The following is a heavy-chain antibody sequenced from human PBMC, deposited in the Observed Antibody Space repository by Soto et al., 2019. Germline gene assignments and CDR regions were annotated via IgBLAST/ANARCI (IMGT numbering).Heavy chain of an antibody. V-gene: IGHV4-39*01. CDR3: ARHAGKQWLDFYFDY. CDR1: GGSISSGSSY. Sequence: QLQLQESGPGLVKPSETLSLICTVSGGSISSGSSYWGWIRQPPGKGLEWIASIYYSDSTYYTPSLKSRVTISVDTSNNQFSLKLSSVTAADTAVYYCARHAGKQWLDFYFDYWGQGTLVTVSS. CDR2: IYYSDST. D-gene: IGHD6-19*01. J-gene: IGHJ4*02.